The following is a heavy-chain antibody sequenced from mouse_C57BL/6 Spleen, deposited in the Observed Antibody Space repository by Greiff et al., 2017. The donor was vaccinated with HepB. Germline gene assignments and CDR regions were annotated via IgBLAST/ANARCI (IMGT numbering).Heavy chain of an antibody. J-gene: IGHJ3*01. CDR2: IYPGSGST. Sequence: QVQLQQPGAELVKPGASVKMSCKASGYTFTSYWITWVKQRPGQGLEWIGDIYPGSGSTNYNEKFKSKATLTVDTSSSTAYMQLSSLTSEDSAVYYCARHFITTVVAPRFAYWGQGTLVTVSA. CDR3: ARHFITTVVAPRFAY. CDR1: GYTFTSYW. V-gene: IGHV1-55*01. D-gene: IGHD1-1*01.